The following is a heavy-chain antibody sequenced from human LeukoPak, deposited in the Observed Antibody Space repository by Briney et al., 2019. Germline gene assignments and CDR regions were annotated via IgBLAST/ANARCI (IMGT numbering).Heavy chain of an antibody. Sequence: GGSLRLSCAASGFTFSSYAMSWVRQAPGKGLEWVSYISSSGSTIYYADSVKGRFTISRDNAKNSLYLQMNSLRAEDTAVYYCARDLVEMATTPWGQGTLVTVSS. J-gene: IGHJ5*02. V-gene: IGHV3-48*04. CDR2: ISSSGSTI. CDR1: GFTFSSYA. D-gene: IGHD5-24*01. CDR3: ARDLVEMATTP.